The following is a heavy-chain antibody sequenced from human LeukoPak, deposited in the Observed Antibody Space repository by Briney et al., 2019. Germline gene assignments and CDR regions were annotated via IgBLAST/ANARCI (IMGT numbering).Heavy chain of an antibody. CDR3: AEGVQDFWSGVGDAFDI. Sequence: SQTLSLTFTVSGGSISSGSYYWSWIRQPAGKGLEWIGRIYTSGSTNYNPSLKSRVTISVDTSKNQFSLKLSSVTAADTAVYYCAEGVQDFWSGVGDAFDIWGQGTMVTVSS. V-gene: IGHV4-61*02. CDR2: IYTSGST. CDR1: GGSISSGSYY. J-gene: IGHJ3*02. D-gene: IGHD3-3*01.